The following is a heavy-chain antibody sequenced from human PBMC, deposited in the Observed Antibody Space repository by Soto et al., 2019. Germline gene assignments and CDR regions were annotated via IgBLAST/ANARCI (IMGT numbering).Heavy chain of an antibody. J-gene: IGHJ6*02. V-gene: IGHV1-8*01. CDR2: MNPNSGNT. D-gene: IGHD3-3*01. CDR1: GYTFTSYD. Sequence: QVQLVQSGAEVKKPGASVKVSCKASGYTFTSYDINWVRQATGQVLEWMGWMNPNSGNTGYAQKFQGSVTRTRNTSISTAYMEMSSLRSEDTAVYSCARLVDFWSGKPSYCMDVWGQGTPVTVSS. CDR3: ARLVDFWSGKPSYCMDV.